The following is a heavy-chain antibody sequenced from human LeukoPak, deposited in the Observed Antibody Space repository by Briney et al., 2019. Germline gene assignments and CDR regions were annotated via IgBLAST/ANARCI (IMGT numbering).Heavy chain of an antibody. J-gene: IGHJ5*02. CDR2: ISGYNGYT. CDR1: GYIFSNFG. V-gene: IGHV1-18*01. D-gene: IGHD3-16*01. Sequence: ASVKVSCKASGYIFSNFGINWVRQAPGQGLEWMGWISGYNGYTKYAQRLQGRVTMTTDTSTSTAHMELRSLRSDDTAVYYCARVSPHRKMSYGNQNWFDTWGQGTLVTVSS. CDR3: ARVSPHRKMSYGNQNWFDT.